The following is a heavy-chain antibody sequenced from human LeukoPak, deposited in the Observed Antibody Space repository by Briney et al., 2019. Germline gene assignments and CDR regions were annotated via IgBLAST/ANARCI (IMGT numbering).Heavy chain of an antibody. V-gene: IGHV1-2*02. CDR2: INPNSGGT. D-gene: IGHD3-10*01. Sequence: WASVKVSCKASGYTFSGYFMHWVRQAPGQGLEWMGWINPNSGGTNYAQKFQGRVTMTRDTSTSTVYMELSSLRSEDTAVYYCARDVSQGSGSYRNQAFDYWGQGTLVTVSS. CDR1: GYTFSGYF. J-gene: IGHJ4*02. CDR3: ARDVSQGSGSYRNQAFDY.